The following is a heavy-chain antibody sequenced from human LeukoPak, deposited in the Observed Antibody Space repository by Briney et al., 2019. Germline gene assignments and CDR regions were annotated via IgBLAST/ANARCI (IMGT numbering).Heavy chain of an antibody. J-gene: IGHJ6*01. CDR3: ARGVGHGEYLYPYYHGMDV. Sequence: PGRSLRLSCAASGFTFSTYWMHWVRQAPGKGLVWVSRIKSDGSSRAYATSVEGRFTISRDDAKSTVYLQMNSLRDEDTAVYHCARGVGHGEYLYPYYHGMDVWGQGTTVTVSS. D-gene: IGHD4-17*01. CDR2: IKSDGSSR. V-gene: IGHV3-74*01. CDR1: GFTFSTYW.